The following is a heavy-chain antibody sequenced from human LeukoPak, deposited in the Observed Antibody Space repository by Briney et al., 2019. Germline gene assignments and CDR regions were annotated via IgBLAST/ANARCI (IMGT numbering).Heavy chain of an antibody. CDR3: AKDVERMTTVTTPGY. D-gene: IGHD4-17*01. CDR2: ISGSGGST. V-gene: IGHV3-23*01. Sequence: GGSLRLSCAASGFTFSSYAMSWVRQAPGKGLEWVSAISGSGGSTYYADSVKGRFTISRDNSKNTLYLRMNSLRAEDTAVYYCAKDVERMTTVTTPGYWGQGTLVTVSS. CDR1: GFTFSSYA. J-gene: IGHJ4*02.